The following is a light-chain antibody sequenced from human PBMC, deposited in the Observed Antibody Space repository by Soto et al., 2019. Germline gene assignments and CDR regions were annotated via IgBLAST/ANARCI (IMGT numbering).Light chain of an antibody. V-gene: IGLV2-11*01. Sequence: SALTQPRSVSGSPGQSVSIFCTGTSSDVGGYNYVSWYQQHPGKAPKVMIYDVTKWPPGVPDRFSGSKSGNTASLTISGLQSEDEADYYCSSYAGRYTYVFGTGTKVTVL. CDR3: SSYAGRYTYV. J-gene: IGLJ1*01. CDR1: SSDVGGYNY. CDR2: DVT.